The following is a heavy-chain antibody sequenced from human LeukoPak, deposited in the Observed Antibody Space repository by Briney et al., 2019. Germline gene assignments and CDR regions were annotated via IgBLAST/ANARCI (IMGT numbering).Heavy chain of an antibody. V-gene: IGHV3-33*08. CDR3: ARDQRGFSYSKYYFDY. D-gene: IGHD5-18*01. CDR1: EFTFSTYW. J-gene: IGHJ4*02. Sequence: GSLRLSCAASEFTFSTYWMSWVHQAPGKGLEWVAVIWYDGTNKYYADSVKGRFTISRDNPKNTLYLQMNSLRAEDMAVYYCARDQRGFSYSKYYFDYWGQGTLVTVSS. CDR2: IWYDGTNK.